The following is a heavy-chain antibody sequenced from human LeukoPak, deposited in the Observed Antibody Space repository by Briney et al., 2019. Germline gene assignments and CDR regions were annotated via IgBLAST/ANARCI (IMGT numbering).Heavy chain of an antibody. D-gene: IGHD3-16*01. CDR2: IYHSGST. CDR1: GGSISSGGYY. CDR3: ARAWGTTGPPPNY. V-gene: IGHV4-30-2*01. Sequence: SQTLSLTCTVSGGSISSGGYYWSWIRQPPGKGLEWIGYIYHSGSTYYNPSLKSRVTISVDRSKNQFSLKLSSVTAADTAVYYCARAWGTTGPPPNYWGQGALVTVSS. J-gene: IGHJ4*02.